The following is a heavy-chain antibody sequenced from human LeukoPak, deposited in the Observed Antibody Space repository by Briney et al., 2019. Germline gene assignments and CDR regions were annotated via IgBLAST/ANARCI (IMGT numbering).Heavy chain of an antibody. CDR2: IYYSGST. Sequence: SETQSLTCTVSGGSISGYYWSWIRQPPGKGPEWIGYIYYSGSTNYNPSLKSRVTISVDTSKNQFSLKMNSVTAADTAVYYCARLASSGWSHCDYGGQGTLVTVSS. CDR3: ARLASSGWSHCDY. CDR1: GGSISGYY. V-gene: IGHV4-59*08. J-gene: IGHJ4*02. D-gene: IGHD6-19*01.